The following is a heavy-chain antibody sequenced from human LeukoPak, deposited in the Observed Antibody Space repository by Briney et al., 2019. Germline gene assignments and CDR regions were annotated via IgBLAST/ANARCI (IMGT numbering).Heavy chain of an antibody. V-gene: IGHV3-11*04. D-gene: IGHD2/OR15-2a*01. CDR3: ARDTDLSMSSYWYFDL. J-gene: IGHJ2*01. CDR2: IRSSGSTL. CDR1: GFTFSDYY. Sequence: GGSLRLSCAASGFTFSDYYMSWIRQAPGKGLEWVSYIRSSGSTLYYADSVKGRFTISRDNAKNSLYLQMNSLRAEDTAVYYCARDTDLSMSSYWYFDLWGRGTLVTVSS.